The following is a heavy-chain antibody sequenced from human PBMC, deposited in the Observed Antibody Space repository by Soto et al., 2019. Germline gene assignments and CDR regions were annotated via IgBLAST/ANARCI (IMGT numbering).Heavy chain of an antibody. D-gene: IGHD3-22*01. CDR2: IYHRGST. CDR1: GGSISSSNW. Sequence: QVQLQESGPGLVKPSGTLSLTCAVSGGSISSSNWWGWVRQPPGKGLEWIGEIYHRGSTNYNPSLKSRVTISVDKSKHQFSLRLSSVTAADTAVYYCASKTSGYQRGWFDPWGQGTLVTVSS. V-gene: IGHV4-4*02. J-gene: IGHJ5*02. CDR3: ASKTSGYQRGWFDP.